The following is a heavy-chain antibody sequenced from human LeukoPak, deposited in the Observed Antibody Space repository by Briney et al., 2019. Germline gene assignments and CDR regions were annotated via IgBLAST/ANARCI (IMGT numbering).Heavy chain of an antibody. J-gene: IGHJ4*02. CDR1: GFTFSSYS. Sequence: GGTLRLSCTASGFTFSSYSINWVRQAPGKGLEWVSSMSINSGLKYHADSVKGRFTISRDNAKNSLYLQMNSLRAEDTAVYYCAREFEYRTSGAGYWGQGTLVTVSS. V-gene: IGHV3-21*01. D-gene: IGHD6-6*01. CDR2: MSINSGLK. CDR3: AREFEYRTSGAGY.